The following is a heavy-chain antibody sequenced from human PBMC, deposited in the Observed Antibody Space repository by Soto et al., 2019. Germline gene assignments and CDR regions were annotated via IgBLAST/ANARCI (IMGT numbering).Heavy chain of an antibody. J-gene: IGHJ4*02. CDR3: ARTPGYSSSWYYFDY. Sequence: EVQLVESGGGLVQPGGSLRLSCAASGFTFSDHYMDWVRQAPGKGLEWVGRTRNKANSYTTEYAASVKGRFTISRDDSKTSLYLQMNSLKTEDTAVYYCARTPGYSSSWYYFDYWGQGTLVTVSS. CDR1: GFTFSDHY. D-gene: IGHD6-13*01. CDR2: TRNKANSYTT. V-gene: IGHV3-72*01.